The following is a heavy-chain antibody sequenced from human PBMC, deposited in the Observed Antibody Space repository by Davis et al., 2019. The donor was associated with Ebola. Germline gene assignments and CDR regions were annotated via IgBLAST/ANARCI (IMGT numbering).Heavy chain of an antibody. V-gene: IGHV3-66*01. D-gene: IGHD2-2*01. CDR2: IYSGGST. J-gene: IGHJ6*02. Sequence: GGSLRLSCAASGFTVSSNYMSWVRQAPGKGLEWVSVIYSGGSTFYADSVKGRFTISRDNSKNTLYLQMKSLRAEDTAVYYCARDRIVVVPAAILYYYYGMDVWGQGTTVTVSS. CDR3: ARDRIVVVPAAILYYYYGMDV. CDR1: GFTVSSNY.